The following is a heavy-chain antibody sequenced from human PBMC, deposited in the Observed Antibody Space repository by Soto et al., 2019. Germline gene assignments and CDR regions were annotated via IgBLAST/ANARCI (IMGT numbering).Heavy chain of an antibody. CDR3: ARELDGIDV. V-gene: IGHV3-64*04. CDR2: ISTNGGST. CDR1: GFTFSSYA. J-gene: IGHJ6*02. Sequence: PGGSLRLSCSASGFTFSSYAMHWVRQAPGKGLEYVSSISTNGGSTHYADSVKGRFTISRDNAKNSLYLQMNSLRAEDTAVYYCARELDGIDVWGQGTTVTVSS.